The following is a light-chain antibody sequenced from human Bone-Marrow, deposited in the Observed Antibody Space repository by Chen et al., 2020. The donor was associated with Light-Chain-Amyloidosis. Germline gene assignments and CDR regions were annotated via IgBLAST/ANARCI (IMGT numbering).Light chain of an antibody. CDR2: DDS. CDR1: NIGSTS. J-gene: IGLJ3*02. Sequence: SYVLTQPSSVSVAPGQTATIACGGNNIGSTSVHWYQQTSGQAPLLVVYDDSDRPSGIPERLSGSNSGNTATLTIRRVEAGDEADYYCQVWDRSRDRPVFGGGTKLTVL. CDR3: QVWDRSRDRPV. V-gene: IGLV3-21*02.